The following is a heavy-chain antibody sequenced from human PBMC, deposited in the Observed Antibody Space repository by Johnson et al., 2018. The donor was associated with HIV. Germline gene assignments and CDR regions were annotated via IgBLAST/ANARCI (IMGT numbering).Heavy chain of an antibody. CDR1: GFTVSSNY. J-gene: IGHJ3*02. D-gene: IGHD1-26*01. Sequence: VQLVESGGGLIQPGGSLRLSCAASGFTVSSNYMHWVRQAPGKGLEWVAVISYDGSNKYYADSVKGRFTISRDNSKNTLYLQMNSLRAEDTAVYYCARDGKVGATPRRAFDIWGQGTMVTVSS. CDR3: ARDGKVGATPRRAFDI. V-gene: IGHV3-30-3*01. CDR2: ISYDGSNK.